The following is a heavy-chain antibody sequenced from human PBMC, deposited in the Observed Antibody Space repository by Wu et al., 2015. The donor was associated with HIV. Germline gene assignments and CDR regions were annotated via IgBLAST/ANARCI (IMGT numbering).Heavy chain of an antibody. V-gene: IGHV1-69*05. Sequence: QVQLVQSGAEMKKPGSSVKVSCKTSGGIFSSTPIAWVRQAPGQGLEWMGVIIPIFAAPQYAQKFQGRATITTDESKTTAYMELSSLRSEDTAVYYCARNTDSVATSLYSLGVWGQGTTVTVSS. CDR3: ARNTDSVATSLYSLGV. D-gene: IGHD5-12*01. J-gene: IGHJ6*02. CDR2: IIPIFAAP. CDR1: GGIFSSTP.